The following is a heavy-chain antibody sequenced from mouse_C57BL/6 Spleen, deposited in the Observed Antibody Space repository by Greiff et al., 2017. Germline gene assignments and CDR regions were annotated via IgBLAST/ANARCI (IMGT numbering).Heavy chain of an antibody. CDR2: IYPRDGST. D-gene: IGHD3-2*02. CDR1: GYTFTSYY. J-gene: IGHJ3*01. CDR3: ARDRTAEDRCAY. V-gene: IGHV1-85*01. Sequence: VQLQESGPELVKPGASVKLSCKASGYTFTSYYINWVKQRPGQGLECIGWIYPRDGSTKYNEKFKGKATLTVDTSSSTADKERHSLTSEDAAVYCCARDRTAEDRCAYWGQGTLVTVSA.